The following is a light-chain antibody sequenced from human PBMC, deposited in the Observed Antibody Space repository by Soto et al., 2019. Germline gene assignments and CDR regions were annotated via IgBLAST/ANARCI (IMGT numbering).Light chain of an antibody. CDR2: EVS. J-gene: IGKJ5*01. V-gene: IGKV2D-29*02. CDR3: MQSTQLPPT. Sequence: VMTQTPLCLSIAPAQPTYISCKASPSLLHITGETFLFWYLQKPGQSPQLLIYEVSTRVSGVPDRFSGSGSGTDFTLEISRVETDDVGIYYCMQSTQLPPTFGQGTRLEIK. CDR1: PSLLHITGETF.